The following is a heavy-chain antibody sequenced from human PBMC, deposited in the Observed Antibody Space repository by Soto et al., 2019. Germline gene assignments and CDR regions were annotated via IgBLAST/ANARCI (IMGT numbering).Heavy chain of an antibody. CDR3: AIGGDSGSSWPRRPFDY. CDR1: GGTFSSYA. V-gene: IGHV1-69*01. Sequence: QVQLVQSGAEVKKPGSSVKVSCKASGGTFSSYAISWVRQAPGQGLEWMGGIIPIFGTANYAQKFQGRVTIAADESTSTAYMELSSLGSEDKAVYYCAIGGDSGSSWPRRPFDYWGQGTLVTVSS. D-gene: IGHD6-6*01. J-gene: IGHJ4*02. CDR2: IIPIFGTA.